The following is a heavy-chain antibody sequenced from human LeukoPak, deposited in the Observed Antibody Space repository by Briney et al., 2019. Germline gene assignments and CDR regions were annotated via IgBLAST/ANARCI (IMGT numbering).Heavy chain of an antibody. CDR1: GYTFTSYY. CDR3: ARAGSIVGATTWFDP. J-gene: IGHJ5*02. CDR2: INPSGGST. V-gene: IGHV1-46*01. Sequence: GASVKVSCKASGYTFTSYYMHWVRQAPGQGLEWMGIINPSGGSTSYAQKFQGRVTMTRDTSTSTVYMELSSLRSEDTAVYYCARAGSIVGATTWFDPWGQGTLVTVSS. D-gene: IGHD1-26*01.